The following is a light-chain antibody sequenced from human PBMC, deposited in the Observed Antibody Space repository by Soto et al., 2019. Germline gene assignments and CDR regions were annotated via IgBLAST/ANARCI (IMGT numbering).Light chain of an antibody. CDR3: LQHSSFPLT. Sequence: IVLTQSPGTLSLSPGERATLSCRASQSVSNNYLAWYQQKPGQAPRLLIYGASNRATGIPDRFSGSGSGTDFTLTISSLQPEDFATYYCLQHSSFPLTFGGGTKVDIK. J-gene: IGKJ4*01. V-gene: IGKV3-20*01. CDR2: GAS. CDR1: QSVSNNY.